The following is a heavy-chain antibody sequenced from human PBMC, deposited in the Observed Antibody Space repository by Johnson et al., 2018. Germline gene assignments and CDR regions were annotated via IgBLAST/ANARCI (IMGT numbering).Heavy chain of an antibody. CDR3: ARRYYYDSSGYYDAFDI. D-gene: IGHD3-22*01. CDR1: GFTFSSYA. J-gene: IGHJ3*02. V-gene: IGHV3-30-3*01. CDR2: ISYDGSNK. Sequence: QVQLVESGGGVVQPGRSLRLSCAASGFTFSSYAMHWVRQAPGKGLEWVAVISYDGSNKYYADAVKGRFTIPRDNSKNTLYLKMNILRAEDTAVYYCARRYYYDSSGYYDAFDIWGQGTMVTVSS.